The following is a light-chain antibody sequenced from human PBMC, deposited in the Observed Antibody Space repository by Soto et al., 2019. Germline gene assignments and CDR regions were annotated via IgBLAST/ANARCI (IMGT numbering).Light chain of an antibody. CDR1: QSVNNY. V-gene: IGKV3-11*01. CDR3: QQRSNWPRT. J-gene: IGKJ1*01. Sequence: EIVLTQSPATLSLSPGERATLSCRASQSVNNYLAWYQQKPGQVPRLLIYDASIRATRSPARFSGSVSGTDFTLTISSLEPEDFARYYCQQRSNWPRTFGQGTKVDIK. CDR2: DAS.